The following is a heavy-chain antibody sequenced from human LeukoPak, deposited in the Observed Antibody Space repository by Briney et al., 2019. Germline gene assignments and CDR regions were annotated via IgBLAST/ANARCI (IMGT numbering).Heavy chain of an antibody. J-gene: IGHJ4*02. Sequence: GGSLRLSCAASGFRFNNYGIHWVRQAPGKGLEWVAVTWYDGSNKYYADSVRDRFTVSRDNSKNTVYLQMNSLRAEDTAVYYCAAASSHRIAAGGEYWGQGTLVTVSS. D-gene: IGHD6-13*01. CDR3: AAASSHRIAAGGEY. V-gene: IGHV3-33*01. CDR2: TWYDGSNK. CDR1: GFRFNNYG.